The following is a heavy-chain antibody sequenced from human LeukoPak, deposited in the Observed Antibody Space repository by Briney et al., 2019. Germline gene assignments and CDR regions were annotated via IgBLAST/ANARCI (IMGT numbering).Heavy chain of an antibody. D-gene: IGHD2-15*01. CDR1: GGSISSSSYY. V-gene: IGHV4-39*01. J-gene: IGHJ6*03. Sequence: SETLSLTCTVSGGSISSSSYYWGWIRQPPGKGLEWIGSITYYNPSLKSRVTISVDTSKNQFSLKLSSVTAADTAVYYCARWAHYCSGGSCYSNYMDVWGKGTTVTISS. CDR3: ARWAHYCSGGSCYSNYMDV. CDR2: IT.